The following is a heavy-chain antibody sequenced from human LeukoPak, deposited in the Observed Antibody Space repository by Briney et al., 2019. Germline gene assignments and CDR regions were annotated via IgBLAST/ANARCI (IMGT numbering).Heavy chain of an antibody. V-gene: IGHV3-21*01. CDR2: ISSSSNYI. Sequence: GGSLRLSCAASGFTFSRYRMNWVRQAPGKGLEWVSPISSSSNYIYYADSLKVRFTICRDNAANSLFLQMNSLRAEEPALYYCARAVAGPAGEYYFDYWGQGTLVTVSS. D-gene: IGHD6-19*01. CDR1: GFTFSRYR. J-gene: IGHJ4*02. CDR3: ARAVAGPAGEYYFDY.